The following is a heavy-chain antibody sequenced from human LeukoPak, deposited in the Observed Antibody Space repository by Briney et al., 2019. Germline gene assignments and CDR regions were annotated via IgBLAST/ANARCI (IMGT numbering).Heavy chain of an antibody. CDR2: ISYTGST. Sequence: SETLSLTCTVSGGXISSHYWAWIRQPPGKGLEWTGYISYTGSTNYNPSLKSRVTISVDTSKNQFSLKLGSVTAADTAVYYCAREGYSSNWYDYWGQGTLVTVSS. J-gene: IGHJ5*01. V-gene: IGHV4-59*11. CDR3: AREGYSSNWYDY. D-gene: IGHD6-13*01. CDR1: GGXISSHY.